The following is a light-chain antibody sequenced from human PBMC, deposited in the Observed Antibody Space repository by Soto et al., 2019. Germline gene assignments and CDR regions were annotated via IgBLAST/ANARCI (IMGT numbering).Light chain of an antibody. CDR3: QQYRSWPRT. V-gene: IGKV3-15*01. CDR1: QSVSTN. J-gene: IGKJ1*01. Sequence: VSPGERATLSCRASQSVSTNLAWYQQKPGQVPSLLIYGASTRASGIPARFSGRGSGTEFTLTISSLQSEDFAVYYCQQYRSWPRTFGQGTKVDI. CDR2: GAS.